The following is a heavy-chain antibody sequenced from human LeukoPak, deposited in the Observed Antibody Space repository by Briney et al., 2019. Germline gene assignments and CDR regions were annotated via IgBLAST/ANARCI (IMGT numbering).Heavy chain of an antibody. Sequence: GSLRLSCAASGFTVSSNYMSWVRQPPGKGLEWIGEIYHSGSTNYNPSLKSRVTISVDKSKNQFSLKLSSVTAADTAVYYCASIDCSGGSCYLGWFDPWGQGTLVTVSS. J-gene: IGHJ5*02. V-gene: IGHV4-4*02. CDR2: IYHSGST. CDR3: ASIDCSGGSCYLGWFDP. CDR1: GFTVSSNY. D-gene: IGHD2-15*01.